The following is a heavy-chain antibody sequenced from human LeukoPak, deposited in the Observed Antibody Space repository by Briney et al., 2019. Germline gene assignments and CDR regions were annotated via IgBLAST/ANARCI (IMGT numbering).Heavy chain of an antibody. CDR2: IYTSGST. J-gene: IGHJ4*02. D-gene: IGHD6-13*01. V-gene: IGHV4-4*09. CDR3: ARPRSFAAGPFDY. CDR1: GGSISSYY. Sequence: SETLSLTCTVSGGSISSYYWSWIRQPPGKGLEWIGYIYTSGSTNYNPSLKSRVTISVDTSKNQFSLKLSSVTAADTAVYYCARPRSFAAGPFDYWGQGTLVTVSS.